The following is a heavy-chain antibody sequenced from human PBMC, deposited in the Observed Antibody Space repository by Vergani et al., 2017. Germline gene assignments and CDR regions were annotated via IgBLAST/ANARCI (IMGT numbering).Heavy chain of an antibody. Sequence: QVQLQEWGAGLLKTSETLSLTCGVSGGYFSDYYWSWIRQAPGMGLEWIGEVNHGGSTNYNPSLKSRVSISVDTSKNQFSLQLTYLTATDSALYFCASIDRAPTRSNPPPDYWGQGILVTVSS. CDR1: GGYFSDYY. J-gene: IGHJ4*02. CDR3: ASIDRAPTRSNPPPDY. D-gene: IGHD6-13*01. CDR2: VNHGGST. V-gene: IGHV4-34*01.